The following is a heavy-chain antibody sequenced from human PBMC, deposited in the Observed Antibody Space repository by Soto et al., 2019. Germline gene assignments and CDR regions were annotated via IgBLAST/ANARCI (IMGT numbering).Heavy chain of an antibody. CDR3: ARGGLLWFGEKTENAPSFDY. J-gene: IGHJ4*02. D-gene: IGHD3-10*01. Sequence: SETLSLTCAVYGGSFSGYYWSWIRQPPGKGLEWIGEINHSGNTNYNPSLKSRVTISVDTSKNQFSLKLSSVTAADTAVYYCARGGLLWFGEKTENAPSFDYWGQGTLVTVSS. CDR2: INHSGNT. V-gene: IGHV4-34*01. CDR1: GGSFSGYY.